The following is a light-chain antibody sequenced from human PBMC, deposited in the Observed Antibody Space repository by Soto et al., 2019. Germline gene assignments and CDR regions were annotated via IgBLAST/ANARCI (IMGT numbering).Light chain of an antibody. J-gene: IGKJ1*01. CDR1: QSISTW. CDR2: KAS. Sequence: DIQMTQSPSTLSASVGDRVTITCRASQSISTWLAWYQQKPGKAPKFLIYKASYLESGVPSRLSGSGSGTEFTLTISSLQPDDFATYYCQQYNSYWTFGQGTKVDNK. CDR3: QQYNSYWT. V-gene: IGKV1-5*03.